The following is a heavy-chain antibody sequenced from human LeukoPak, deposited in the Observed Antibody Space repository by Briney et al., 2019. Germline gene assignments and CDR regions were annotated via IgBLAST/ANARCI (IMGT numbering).Heavy chain of an antibody. V-gene: IGHV4-31*03. CDR2: IYCSGST. Sequence: SQTLSLTCTVSGGSISSGGYYWSWLRQHPGKGLEWIGYIYCSGSTYYNPSLKSRVTISVDTSKNQFSLKLSSVTAADTAVYYCARGLGWTVVVPSTVFDRWGQGTLVTVSS. CDR1: GGSISSGGYY. J-gene: IGHJ5*02. CDR3: ARGLGWTVVVPSTVFDR. D-gene: IGHD2-15*01.